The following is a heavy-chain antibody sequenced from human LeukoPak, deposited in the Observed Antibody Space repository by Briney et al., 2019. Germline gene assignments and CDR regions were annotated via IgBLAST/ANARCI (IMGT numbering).Heavy chain of an antibody. D-gene: IGHD1-26*01. CDR2: MNPNSGNT. V-gene: IGHV1-8*01. CDR3: TSGFIVGATNFDY. Sequence: ASVKVSCKASGYTFTSYDINWVRQATGQGLEWMGWMNPNSGNTGYAQKFQGRVTMTRNTSISTAYMELSSLRSEDTAVYYCTSGFIVGATNFDYWGQGTLVTVSS. CDR1: GYTFTSYD. J-gene: IGHJ4*02.